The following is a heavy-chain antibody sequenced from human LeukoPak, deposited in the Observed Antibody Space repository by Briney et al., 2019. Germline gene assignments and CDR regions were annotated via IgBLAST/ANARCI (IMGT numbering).Heavy chain of an antibody. V-gene: IGHV5-51*01. Sequence: GESLKISCKGSGYSFTSYWIGWVRQMPGKGLEWMGIIYPGDSDTRYSPSLQGQVTISADKSISTAYLQWSSLKASDTAMYYCARQSVLQYFDWFGFLDYWGQGTLVTVSS. CDR2: IYPGDSDT. CDR1: GYSFTSYW. J-gene: IGHJ4*02. CDR3: ARQSVLQYFDWFGFLDY. D-gene: IGHD3-9*01.